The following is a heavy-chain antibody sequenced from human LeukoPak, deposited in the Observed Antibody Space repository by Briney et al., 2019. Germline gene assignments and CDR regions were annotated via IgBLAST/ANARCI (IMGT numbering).Heavy chain of an antibody. Sequence: GGSLRLSCAASGFTFSTYSMNWVRQAPGKGLEWVSSTTSTGGNIYYADSVKGRFTISRDNAKNSLYLQMNSLRAEDTAVYFCARGPTYYDPSGFYSEYWGQGTPVTVSS. CDR3: ARGPTYYDPSGFYSEY. D-gene: IGHD3-22*01. CDR1: GFTFSTYS. J-gene: IGHJ4*02. V-gene: IGHV3-21*01. CDR2: TTSTGGNI.